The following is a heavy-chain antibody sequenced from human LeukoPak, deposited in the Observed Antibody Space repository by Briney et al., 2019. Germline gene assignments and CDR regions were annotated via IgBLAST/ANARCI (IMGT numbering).Heavy chain of an antibody. V-gene: IGHV3-48*03. J-gene: IGHJ6*02. CDR3: ARRPRQYGMDV. CDR1: GFTFSSYE. Sequence: PGGPLRLSCAASGFTFSSYEMNWVRQDPGKGLEWVSYISRSGSTIYYADSVKGRFNISRANAKNSLYLQMNSLRAGGTVVYYCARRPRQYGMDVWGQGTTVTVSS. CDR2: ISRSGSTI.